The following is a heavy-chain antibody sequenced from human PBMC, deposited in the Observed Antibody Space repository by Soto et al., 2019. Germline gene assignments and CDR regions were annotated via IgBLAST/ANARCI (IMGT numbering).Heavy chain of an antibody. D-gene: IGHD1-26*01. V-gene: IGHV3-72*01. Sequence: EVQLVGSGGGLVQPGGSQRLSCAAFGFTFSDNYMDWFGQAPGKGLEWVGRIRNKANSYTTDYAASVKGRFTISRDDSKDSLYLQMNSLKTEDTAIYYCARDSGKGAYFDYWGHGTLATVSS. CDR3: ARDSGKGAYFDY. CDR2: IRNKANSYTT. CDR1: GFTFSDNY. J-gene: IGHJ4*01.